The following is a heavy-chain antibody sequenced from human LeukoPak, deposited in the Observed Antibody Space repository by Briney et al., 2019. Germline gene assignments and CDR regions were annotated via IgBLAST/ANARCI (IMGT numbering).Heavy chain of an antibody. J-gene: IGHJ4*02. CDR3: ARVQDYDILTGIPPYYFDY. CDR2: IYYSGST. D-gene: IGHD3-9*01. V-gene: IGHV4-39*07. Sequence: WIRQPPGKGLEWIGSIYYSGSTYYNPSLKSRVTISVDTSKNQFSLKLSSVTAADTAVYYCARVQDYDILTGIPPYYFDYWGQGTLVTVSS.